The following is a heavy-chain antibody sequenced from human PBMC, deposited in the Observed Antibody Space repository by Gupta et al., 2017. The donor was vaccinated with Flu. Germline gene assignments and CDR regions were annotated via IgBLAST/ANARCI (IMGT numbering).Heavy chain of an antibody. V-gene: IGHV3-30*18. CDR2: ITYDGGSK. CDR1: GFSFITYG. Sequence: QVKLVESGGGVVQSGRSLRLSCAASGFSFITYGMPWVRSAPGKGLDWVACITYDGGSKHYADSVKGRFTISRDNSKNTLYLQVNSLRAEDTAVYYCAKQDQPPLMYYYYYMDVWGKGTTVIVSS. J-gene: IGHJ6*03. CDR3: AKQDQPPLMYYYYYMDV. D-gene: IGHD2-2*01.